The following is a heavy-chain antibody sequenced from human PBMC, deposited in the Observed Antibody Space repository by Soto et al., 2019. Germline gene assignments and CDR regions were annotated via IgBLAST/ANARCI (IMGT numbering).Heavy chain of an antibody. CDR3: ARDVVRSTAGDS. V-gene: IGHV1-69*01. J-gene: IGHJ4*02. CDR2: IIPIFTRT. D-gene: IGHD2-15*01. CDR1: GGTFSTSS. Sequence: QLQLVQSGTEVKEPGSSVKVSCKASGGTFSTSSFVWVRQGPGQGLEWMGGIIPIFTRTNFAQKFKGRVTFSADESTRTTYVELRSLTSEDTAIYYCARDVVRSTAGDSWGQGTLVTVSS.